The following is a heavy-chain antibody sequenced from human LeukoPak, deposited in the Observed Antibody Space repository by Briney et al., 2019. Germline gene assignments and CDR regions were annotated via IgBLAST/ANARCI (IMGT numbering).Heavy chain of an antibody. Sequence: GGSLRLSCAASGFTFDDYTFHWVRQAPGKGLEWASLISWNGGSTFYGDSVRGRFTISRDNSKNSLYLQMNSMRTEDTALYFCAREGSSSGFFDYWGQGTLVTVSS. V-gene: IGHV3-43*01. J-gene: IGHJ4*02. CDR2: ISWNGGST. D-gene: IGHD6-19*01. CDR1: GFTFDDYT. CDR3: AREGSSSGFFDY.